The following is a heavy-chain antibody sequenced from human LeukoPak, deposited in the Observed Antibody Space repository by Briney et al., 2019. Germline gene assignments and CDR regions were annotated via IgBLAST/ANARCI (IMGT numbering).Heavy chain of an antibody. Sequence: GGSLRLSCTASGFTFSSSAMSWVRQVPGKGLEWVSGISASGGSTYYADSVRGRFTISRDNSKNTLYLQVNSLRAEDTAVYYCAKGGKWDVTPFDYWGQGTLVTVSS. J-gene: IGHJ4*02. CDR3: AKGGKWDVTPFDY. CDR2: ISASGGST. D-gene: IGHD1-26*01. V-gene: IGHV3-23*01. CDR1: GFTFSSSA.